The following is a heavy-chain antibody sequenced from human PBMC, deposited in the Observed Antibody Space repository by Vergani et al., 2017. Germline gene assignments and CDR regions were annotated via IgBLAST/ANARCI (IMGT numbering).Heavy chain of an antibody. D-gene: IGHD6-13*01. CDR1: GFTFSSYA. Sequence: EVQLVESGGGLVQPGGSLRLSCAASGFTFSSYAMSWVRQAPGKGLEWVSAISGSGGSTYYADSVKGRFTISRDNSKNTLYLQMNSLRAEDTAVYYCAKTSGIAAAGSDAFDIWGQGTMVTVSS. J-gene: IGHJ3*02. V-gene: IGHV3-23*04. CDR2: ISGSGGST. CDR3: AKTSGIAAAGSDAFDI.